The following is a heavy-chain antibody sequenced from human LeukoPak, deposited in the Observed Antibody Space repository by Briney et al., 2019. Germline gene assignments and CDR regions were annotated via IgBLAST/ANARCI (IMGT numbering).Heavy chain of an antibody. CDR1: GFTVSTNY. Sequence: GGSLRLSCAASGFTVSTNYMNWVRQAPGKGLEWVSVIYSGGSTYYADSVKGRFTISRDNSQSTLYLQMNSLRAEDTAVYYCAKDRGDYYDSSGAFDIWGQGTMVTVSS. J-gene: IGHJ3*02. CDR2: IYSGGST. V-gene: IGHV3-66*01. CDR3: AKDRGDYYDSSGAFDI. D-gene: IGHD3-22*01.